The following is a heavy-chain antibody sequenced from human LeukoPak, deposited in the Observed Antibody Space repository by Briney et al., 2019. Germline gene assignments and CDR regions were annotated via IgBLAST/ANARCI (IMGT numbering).Heavy chain of an antibody. D-gene: IGHD4-17*01. V-gene: IGHV4-39*02. CDR3: AREGIYGDFEWSWFDP. J-gene: IGHJ5*02. CDR2: FYYSGSA. Sequence: SETLSLTCTVSGGSIRSTSYYWGWIRQPPGKGLEWLVTFYYSGSAYYNPSLKSRLTISVDTSKNQFSLKLYSVTAADTAVYYCAREGIYGDFEWSWFDPWGQGTLVTVSS. CDR1: GGSIRSTSYY.